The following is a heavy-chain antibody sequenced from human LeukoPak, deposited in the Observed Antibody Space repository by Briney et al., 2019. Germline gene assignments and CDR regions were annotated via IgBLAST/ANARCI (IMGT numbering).Heavy chain of an antibody. CDR2: ISGSGGST. V-gene: IGHV3-23*01. Sequence: GGSLRLSCVGSGFTFSSLWMSWVRQAPGKGLEWVSAISGSGGSTYYADSVKGRFTISRDNSKNTLYLQMNSLRAEDTAVYYCAKRAGGYCSSTSCYSAFDYWGQGTLVTVSS. CDR1: GFTFSSLW. J-gene: IGHJ4*02. D-gene: IGHD2-2*01. CDR3: AKRAGGYCSSTSCYSAFDY.